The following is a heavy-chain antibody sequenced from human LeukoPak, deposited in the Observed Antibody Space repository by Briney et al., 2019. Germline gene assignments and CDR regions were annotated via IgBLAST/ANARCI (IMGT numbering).Heavy chain of an antibody. D-gene: IGHD6-19*01. J-gene: IGHJ4*02. CDR3: ASLVDIAVAGKTDY. CDR2: INPNSGGT. V-gene: IGHV1-2*02. CDR1: GYTFTVYY. Sequence: ASVKVSCKASGYTFTVYYMHWVRQAPGQGLEWMGWINPNSGGTNYAQKFQGRVTMTRDTSISTAYMELSRLRSDDTAVYYCASLVDIAVAGKTDYWGQGTLVTVSS.